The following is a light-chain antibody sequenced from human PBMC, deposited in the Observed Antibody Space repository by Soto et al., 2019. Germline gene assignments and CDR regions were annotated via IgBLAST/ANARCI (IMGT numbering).Light chain of an antibody. J-gene: IGKJ5*01. Sequence: EIVLTQSPGTLSLSPGERATLSCRASQTVSSRYLAWYQQKPGQAPRLLIFGTSSRATGIPDRFSGSGSGTDFTLTISRLEPEDFAVYYCQQYGSSPPNTFGQGTRLEIK. CDR1: QTVSSRY. CDR3: QQYGSSPPNT. V-gene: IGKV3-20*01. CDR2: GTS.